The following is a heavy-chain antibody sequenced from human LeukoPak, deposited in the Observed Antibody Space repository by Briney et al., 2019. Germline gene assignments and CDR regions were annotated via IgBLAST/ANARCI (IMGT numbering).Heavy chain of an antibody. CDR1: GDFIRGYS. D-gene: IGHD6-13*01. CDR2: ISDSGRT. J-gene: IGHJ6*03. Sequence: SETLSLTCTVSGDFIRGYSWSWIRQPPGKNLEWNGNISDSGRTNYNPSLKSRVTISVDTSKNQFSLKLSSVTAADTAVYYCARGGYLSGYMDVWGKGTTVTVSS. V-gene: IGHV4-59*01. CDR3: ARGGYLSGYMDV.